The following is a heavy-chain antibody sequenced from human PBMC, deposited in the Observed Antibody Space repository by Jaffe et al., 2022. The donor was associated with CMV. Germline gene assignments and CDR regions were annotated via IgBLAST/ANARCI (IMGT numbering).Heavy chain of an antibody. J-gene: IGHJ3*02. CDR1: GFTFSSYS. CDR2: ISSSSSYI. Sequence: EVQLVESGGGLVKPGGSLRLSCAASGFTFSSYSMNWVRQAPGKGLEWVSSISSSSSYIYYADSVKGRFTISRDNAKNSLYLQMNSLRAEDTAVYYCARGRDGKMATIEGGAFDIWGQGTMVTVSS. CDR3: ARGRDGKMATIEGGAFDI. D-gene: IGHD5-12*01. V-gene: IGHV3-21*01.